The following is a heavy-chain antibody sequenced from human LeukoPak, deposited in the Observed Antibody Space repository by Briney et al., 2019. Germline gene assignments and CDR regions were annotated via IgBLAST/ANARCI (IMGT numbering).Heavy chain of an antibody. J-gene: IGHJ5*02. CDR3: ARYFNAVAGARWFDH. V-gene: IGHV4-59*01. Sequence: PSETLSLTCTVSGGSLSSYYWSWIRQPPGKELEWNGYIYYGGSTNYNPSLKSRVTISLDTSKNQFSLKLSSVTAADTAVYFCARYFNAVAGARWFDHWGPGTLVTVSS. CDR1: GGSLSSYY. CDR2: IYYGGST. D-gene: IGHD3-10*01.